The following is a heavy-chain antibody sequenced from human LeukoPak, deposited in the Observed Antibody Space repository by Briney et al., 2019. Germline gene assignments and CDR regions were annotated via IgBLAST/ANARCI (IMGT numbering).Heavy chain of an antibody. CDR1: GFTLTGHT. CDR2: ISGSGGST. J-gene: IGHJ4*02. D-gene: IGHD1-26*01. V-gene: IGHV3-23*01. CDR3: VKDLVGASSGDY. Sequence: PGGSLRLSCAASGFTLTGHTMTWFRQAPGKGLEWVSAISGSGGSTYYADSVKGRFTISRDNSKNTLYLQMNSLRAEDTAVYYCVKDLVGASSGDYWGQGTLVTVSS.